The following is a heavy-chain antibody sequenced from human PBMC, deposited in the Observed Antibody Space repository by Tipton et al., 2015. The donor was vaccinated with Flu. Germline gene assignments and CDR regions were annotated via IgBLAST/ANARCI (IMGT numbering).Heavy chain of an antibody. CDR3: ARDPSLGMPDYFDY. J-gene: IGHJ4*02. Sequence: TLSLTCTVSGGSIGSYYWNWIRQPPGKGLEWIGYIYNSEYTKYNPSLKSRVTTSVDTSKKQFSLRLRSVTAADTAVYYCARDPSLGMPDYFDYWGQGTLVTASS. CDR1: GGSIGSYY. D-gene: IGHD2-2*01. V-gene: IGHV4-59*12. CDR2: IYNSEYT.